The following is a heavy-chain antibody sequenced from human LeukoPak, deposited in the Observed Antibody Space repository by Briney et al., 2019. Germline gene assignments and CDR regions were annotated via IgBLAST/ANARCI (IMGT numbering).Heavy chain of an antibody. CDR1: EFSVGSNY. J-gene: IGHJ4*02. Sequence: GGSLRLSCAASEFSVGSNYMTWVRQAPGKGLEWVSLIYSGGSTYYADSVKGRFTISRDNSKNTLYLQMNSLRAEDTAVYYCARLITMVRGVMGGYFDYWGQGTLVTVSS. D-gene: IGHD3-10*01. V-gene: IGHV3-66*04. CDR2: IYSGGST. CDR3: ARLITMVRGVMGGYFDY.